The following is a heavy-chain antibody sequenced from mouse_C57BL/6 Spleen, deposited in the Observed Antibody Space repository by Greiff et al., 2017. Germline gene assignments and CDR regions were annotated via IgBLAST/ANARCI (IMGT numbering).Heavy chain of an antibody. CDR3: ASLDSSGYWFAY. CDR1: GFSFTSYG. CDR2: IWSDGST. J-gene: IGHJ3*01. Sequence: VQRVESGPGLVAPSQSLSITCTVSGFSFTSYGVHWVSQPPGKGLEWLVVIWSDGSTTNNSALKSRLSISKDNSKSQVFLKMNSRQTDDTAMYYCASLDSSGYWFAYWGQGTLVTVSA. V-gene: IGHV2-6*03. D-gene: IGHD3-2*02.